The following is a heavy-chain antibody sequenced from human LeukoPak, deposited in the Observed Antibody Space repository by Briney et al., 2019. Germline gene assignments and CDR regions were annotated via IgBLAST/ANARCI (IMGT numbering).Heavy chain of an antibody. Sequence: SETLSLTCTVSGGSISTYYWSWIRQPPGKGLEWIGYIYYSGSPNYNPSLKSRVTISVDTSKNQFSLKLTSVTAADTAVYYCARDFGGNSGWFDPWGQGTLVTVS. CDR2: IYYSGSP. J-gene: IGHJ5*02. CDR3: ARDFGGNSGWFDP. CDR1: GGSISTYY. D-gene: IGHD4-23*01. V-gene: IGHV4-59*01.